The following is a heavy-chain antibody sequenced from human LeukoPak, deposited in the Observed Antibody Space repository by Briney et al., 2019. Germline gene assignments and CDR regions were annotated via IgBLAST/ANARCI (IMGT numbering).Heavy chain of an antibody. CDR2: ISYDGSNK. Sequence: GGSLRLSCAASGFTFSSYAMHWVRQAPGKGLEWVAVISYDGSNKYYADSVKGRFTISRDNSKNTLYLQMNSLRAEDTAVYYCARGFPVISWGFDYWGQGTLVTVSS. CDR3: ARGFPVISWGFDY. V-gene: IGHV3-30-3*01. D-gene: IGHD3-16*01. J-gene: IGHJ4*02. CDR1: GFTFSSYA.